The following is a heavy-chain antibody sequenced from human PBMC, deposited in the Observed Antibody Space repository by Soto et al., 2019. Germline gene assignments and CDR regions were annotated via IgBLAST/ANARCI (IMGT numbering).Heavy chain of an antibody. CDR1: GFTFDDYA. Sequence: EVQLVESGGGLVQPGRSLRLSCAASGFTFDDYAMHWVRQAPGKGLEWVSGISWNSGSIGYADSVKGRFTISRDNAKNSLYLQMNSLRAEVTALYYCPKDLGGGSSWYGSDYWGQGTLDTVS. D-gene: IGHD6-13*01. V-gene: IGHV3-9*01. CDR3: PKDLGGGSSWYGSDY. J-gene: IGHJ4*02. CDR2: ISWNSGSI.